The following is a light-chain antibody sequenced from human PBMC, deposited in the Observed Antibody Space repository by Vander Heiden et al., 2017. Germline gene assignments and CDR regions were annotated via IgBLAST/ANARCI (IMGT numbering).Light chain of an antibody. CDR2: GAY. Sequence: IQMSQSPFSLSASAGVRLTTPCWDSQNILPLLNWYQQKTGTAPRLLIYGAYKLQSGVPSRIRGSGSGTDFTLTISSLQPEEMATYYCQHSYSPPYTLGQGTKLEIK. J-gene: IGKJ2*01. CDR1: QNILPL. V-gene: IGKV1-39*01. CDR3: QHSYSPPYT.